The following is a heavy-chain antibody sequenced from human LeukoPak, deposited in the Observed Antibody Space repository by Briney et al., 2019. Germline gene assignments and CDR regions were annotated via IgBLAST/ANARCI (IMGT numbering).Heavy chain of an antibody. J-gene: IGHJ4*02. Sequence: GGSLRLSCAASGFTFSSYAMSWVRQAPGKELEWVSAISGSAGSTYYADSVKGRFTISRDNSKNTLYLQMNSLRAEDTAVYYCAKAGRGIAAAGTAPFDYWGQGTLVTVSS. CDR1: GFTFSSYA. CDR3: AKAGRGIAAAGTAPFDY. CDR2: ISGSAGST. V-gene: IGHV3-23*01. D-gene: IGHD6-13*01.